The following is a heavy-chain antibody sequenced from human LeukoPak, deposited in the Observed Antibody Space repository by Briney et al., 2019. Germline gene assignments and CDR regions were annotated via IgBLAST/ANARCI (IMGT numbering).Heavy chain of an antibody. V-gene: IGHV4-38-2*02. CDR3: ARDLSGILRNWVDP. D-gene: IGHD1-14*01. CDR1: GYSISSAYY. J-gene: IGHJ5*02. Sequence: KPSETLSLTCAVSGYSISSAYYWGWIRQPPGKGLEWIGSIYHSGSTYYNPSLKSRVTISVDTSKNQFSLKLSSVTAADTAVYYCARDLSGILRNWVDPWGQGTLVTVSS. CDR2: IYHSGST.